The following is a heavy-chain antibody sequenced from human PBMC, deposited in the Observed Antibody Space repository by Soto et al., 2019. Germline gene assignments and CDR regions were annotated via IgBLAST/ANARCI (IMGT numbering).Heavy chain of an antibody. V-gene: IGHV4-34*01. D-gene: IGHD3-22*01. CDR2: INHSGST. CDR1: CGSFSGYY. Sequence: SDTLSLTRAVDCGSFSGYYCSWILQPPGKVLEWIGEINHSGSTNYNPSLKSRVTISVDTSKNQFSLKLSSVTAADTAVYYCARAYYYDSSGAWAFDIWGQGTMVT. J-gene: IGHJ3*02. CDR3: ARAYYYDSSGAWAFDI.